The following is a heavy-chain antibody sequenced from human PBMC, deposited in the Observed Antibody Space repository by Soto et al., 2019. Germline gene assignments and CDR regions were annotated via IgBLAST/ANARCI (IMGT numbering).Heavy chain of an antibody. Sequence: GGSLRLSCAASGFTFSSYAMSWVRQAPGKGLEWVSAISGSGGSTYYADSVKGRFTISRDNSKNTLYLQMNSLRAEDTAVYYCARGYCSGGSCYPAQWGQGTLVTVSS. D-gene: IGHD2-15*01. CDR3: ARGYCSGGSCYPAQ. CDR2: ISGSGGST. J-gene: IGHJ4*02. CDR1: GFTFSSYA. V-gene: IGHV3-23*01.